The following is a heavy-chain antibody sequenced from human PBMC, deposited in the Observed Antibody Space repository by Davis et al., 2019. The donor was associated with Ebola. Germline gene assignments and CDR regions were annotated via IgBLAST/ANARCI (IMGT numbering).Heavy chain of an antibody. Sequence: GESLKISCKGSGYSFASYWIGWVRQMPGKGLEWVGIMYPDDSDIRYSPSFKDQVTISADKSISTAYLQWRSLRASDTAIYYCALTCGGDCYTFDYWGQGTLVTVSS. V-gene: IGHV5-51*01. CDR3: ALTCGGDCYTFDY. CDR2: MYPDDSDI. J-gene: IGHJ4*02. CDR1: GYSFASYW. D-gene: IGHD2-21*02.